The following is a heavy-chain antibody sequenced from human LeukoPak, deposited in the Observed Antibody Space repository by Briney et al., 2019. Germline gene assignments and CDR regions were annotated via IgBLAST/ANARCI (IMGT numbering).Heavy chain of an antibody. D-gene: IGHD2-21*02. J-gene: IGHJ3*02. CDR3: AKASCVGDCYPERNSFDI. CDR2: ISGSGGST. V-gene: IGHV3-23*01. CDR1: GVTFKRSV. Sequence: GGSLRHSCAPSGVTFKRSVMSWVRQAPGKGLEWVSAISGSGGSTYYADSVKGRFTISRDNSKNTLYLQMNSLRAEDTAVYYSAKASCVGDCYPERNSFDIWGQGTMVTVSS.